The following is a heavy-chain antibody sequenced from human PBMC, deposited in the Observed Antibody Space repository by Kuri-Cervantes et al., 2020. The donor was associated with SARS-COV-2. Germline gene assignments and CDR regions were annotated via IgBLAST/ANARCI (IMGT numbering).Heavy chain of an antibody. V-gene: IGHV1-8*02. CDR1: GYTFTSYD. J-gene: IGHJ2*01. CDR2: MNPNSGNT. CDR3: VVLSSLGMSPHCWYFDL. D-gene: IGHD7-27*01. Sequence: ASVKVSCKASGYTFTSYDINWVRQDTGQGLEWMGWMNPNSGNTGYAQKFQGRVTMTRNTSISTAHMELSSLRSEDTAVYYCVVLSSLGMSPHCWYFDLWGRGTLVTVSS.